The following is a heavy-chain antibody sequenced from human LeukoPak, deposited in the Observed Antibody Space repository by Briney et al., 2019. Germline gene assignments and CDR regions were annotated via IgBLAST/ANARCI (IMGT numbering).Heavy chain of an antibody. CDR3: ARVCGSGTLYNWFDP. D-gene: IGHD3-10*01. J-gene: IGHJ5*02. CDR2: INAGNGNT. CDR1: GYTFTSYA. V-gene: IGHV1-3*01. Sequence: ASVKVSCKASGYTFTSYAMHWVRQAPGQRLEWMGWINAGNGNTKYSQKFQGRVTITRDTSASTAYMELSSLRSEDTAAYYCARVCGSGTLYNWFDPWGQGTLVTVSS.